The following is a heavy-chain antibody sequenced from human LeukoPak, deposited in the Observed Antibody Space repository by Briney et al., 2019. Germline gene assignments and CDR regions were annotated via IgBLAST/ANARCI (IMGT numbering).Heavy chain of an antibody. Sequence: GGSLRLSCEASGFSFSAAWMTWVRQAPGKGLEWVATIKNDGSDKYYVDSVKGRFTLSRDNAKNLVYLQMNSLRVEDTAVYYCVNLGYSDGGQGTLVTVSS. J-gene: IGHJ4*02. V-gene: IGHV3-7*01. D-gene: IGHD5-12*01. CDR1: GFSFSAAW. CDR2: IKNDGSDK. CDR3: VNLGYSD.